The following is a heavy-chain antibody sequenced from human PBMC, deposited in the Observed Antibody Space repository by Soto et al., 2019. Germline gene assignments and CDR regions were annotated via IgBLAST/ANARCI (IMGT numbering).Heavy chain of an antibody. CDR3: ARDTGTDNWFDP. J-gene: IGHJ5*02. D-gene: IGHD1-1*01. CDR1: GGSISSYY. CDR2: IYYSGST. V-gene: IGHV4-59*01. Sequence: SETLSLTCTVSGGSISSYYWSWIWQPPGKGLEWIGYIYYSGSTNYNPSLKSRVTISVDTSKNQFSLKLSSVTAADTAVYYCARDTGTDNWFDPWGQGTLVTVSS.